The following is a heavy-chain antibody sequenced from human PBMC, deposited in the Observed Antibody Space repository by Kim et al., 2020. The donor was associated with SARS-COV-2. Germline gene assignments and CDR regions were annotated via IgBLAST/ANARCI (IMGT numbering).Heavy chain of an antibody. V-gene: IGHV3-74*01. CDR1: GFTFSNYW. J-gene: IGHJ4*02. CDR3: ARFAGGTGGDY. CDR2: IINDGSGA. Sequence: GGSLRLSCAASGFTFSNYWMHWVRQTPGKGLVWVSRIINDGSGADYADSVKGRFTISRDNAKSTLYLQMDSLTDDDTAVYYCARFAGGTGGDYWGQGTLV. D-gene: IGHD1-1*01.